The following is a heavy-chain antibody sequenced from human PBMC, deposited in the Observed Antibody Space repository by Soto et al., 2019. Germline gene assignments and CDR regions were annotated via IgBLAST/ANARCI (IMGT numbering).Heavy chain of an antibody. Sequence: QLHLVQSGAVVKKPGASVTVSCSASGYPVTAYYMHWVRQAPGRGLEWMGGINPATGAAKYTQTIQGRVNIARDESTSTDFKEPGGLTSEDTAVFFCARGGGVGVAGSAAFDMWGQGTLVTVSS. D-gene: IGHD3-3*01. J-gene: IGHJ3*02. CDR2: INPATGAA. V-gene: IGHV1-2*02. CDR3: ARGGGVGVAGSAAFDM. CDR1: GYPVTAYY.